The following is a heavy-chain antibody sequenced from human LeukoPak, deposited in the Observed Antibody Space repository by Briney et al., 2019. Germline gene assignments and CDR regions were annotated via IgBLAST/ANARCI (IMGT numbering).Heavy chain of an antibody. CDR1: GFTFSSYS. CDR3: ARDRPGENWFDP. J-gene: IGHJ5*02. CDR2: ISSSSSAI. Sequence: GGSLRLSCAASGFTFSSYSMNWVRQAPGKGLEWVSYISSSSSAIYYADSAKGRFTISRDNAKNSLYLQMNSLRDEDTAVYYCARDRPGENWFDPWGQGTLVTVSS. D-gene: IGHD6-6*01. V-gene: IGHV3-48*02.